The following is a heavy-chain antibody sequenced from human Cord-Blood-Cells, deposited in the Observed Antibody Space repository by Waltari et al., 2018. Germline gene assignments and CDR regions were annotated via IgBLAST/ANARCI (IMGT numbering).Heavy chain of an antibody. CDR2: ISDDGSNK. CDR3: AKEHAGYSSGCLDY. CDR1: GFTFSSYG. Sequence: QVQLVESGGGVVQPGRSLRLSCAASGFTFSSYGMHWLRQAPGKGLGWVAVISDDGSNKYYADSVKGRFTISRDNSKNTLYLQMNSLRAEDTAVYYCAKEHAGYSSGCLDYWGQGTLVTVSS. D-gene: IGHD6-19*01. J-gene: IGHJ4*02. V-gene: IGHV3-30*18.